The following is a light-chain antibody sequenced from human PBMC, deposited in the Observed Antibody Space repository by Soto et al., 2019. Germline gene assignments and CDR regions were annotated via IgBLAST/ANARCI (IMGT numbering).Light chain of an antibody. CDR1: QSVSSN. CDR2: GAS. Sequence: EIVMTQSPATLSVSPGERATLSCRASQSVSSNLAWYQQKPGQAPRLLIYGASTRATGIPARFSGSGSGTDSPLTISSLQSEDSAVYYCQQYNSWPLTFGQGTKVEIK. V-gene: IGKV3-15*01. CDR3: QQYNSWPLT. J-gene: IGKJ1*01.